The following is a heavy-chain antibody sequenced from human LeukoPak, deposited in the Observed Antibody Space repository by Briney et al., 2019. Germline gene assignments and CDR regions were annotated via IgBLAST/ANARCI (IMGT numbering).Heavy chain of an antibody. Sequence: SETLSLTCTVSGGSISSYYWSWIRQPPGKGLEWIGYIYYSGSTNYNPSLKGRVTISVDTSKNQFSLKLSSVTAADTAVYYCVGAAAGSTVDYWGQGTLVTVSS. V-gene: IGHV4-59*01. CDR3: VGAAAGSTVDY. CDR1: GGSISSYY. CDR2: IYYSGST. D-gene: IGHD6-13*01. J-gene: IGHJ4*02.